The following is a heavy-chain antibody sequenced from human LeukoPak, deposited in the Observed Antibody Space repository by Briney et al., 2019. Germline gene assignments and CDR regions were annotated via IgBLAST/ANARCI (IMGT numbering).Heavy chain of an antibody. D-gene: IGHD3-22*01. CDR1: VRLIRRFY. CDR2: IYTSGST. CDR3: AREIGSSGYYDYYYYYMDV. Sequence: SDPLSLPCTLSVRLIRRFYWSWIRQPAGEGLEWIGHIYTSGSTNYNPSLKSRVTMSVDMSKTQFYLKLSSVTAADRAVYYCAREIGSSGYYDYYYYYMDVWGKGTTVTISS. V-gene: IGHV4-4*07. J-gene: IGHJ6*03.